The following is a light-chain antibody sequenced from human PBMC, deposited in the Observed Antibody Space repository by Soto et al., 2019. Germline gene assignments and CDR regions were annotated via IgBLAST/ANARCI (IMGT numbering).Light chain of an antibody. CDR2: EAS. J-gene: IGLJ1*01. V-gene: IGLV2-18*01. CDR1: STDFVSYNR. CDR3: SLYTRENNDV. Sequence: LTQPPSVSGSPGQSVTISCTGTSTDFVSYNRVSWYQQPPGTAPKLIIYEASNRPSGVPDRFSGSKSGNTASLTISGLQAADEADYDGSLYTRENNDVLGNGTTVT.